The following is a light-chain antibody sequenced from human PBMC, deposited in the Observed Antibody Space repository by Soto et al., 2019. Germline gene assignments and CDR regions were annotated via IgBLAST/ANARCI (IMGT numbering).Light chain of an antibody. Sequence: QPVLTQPPSVSGAPGQRVTISCTGSSSNIGAGYDVHWYQQLPGTAPKLLIYGNNNRPSGVPDRFSGSKSGTSASLAITGLQAEDEADYYRQSYDSSLSGSVFGGGTQLTVL. J-gene: IGLJ7*01. V-gene: IGLV1-40*01. CDR3: QSYDSSLSGSV. CDR1: SSNIGAGYD. CDR2: GNN.